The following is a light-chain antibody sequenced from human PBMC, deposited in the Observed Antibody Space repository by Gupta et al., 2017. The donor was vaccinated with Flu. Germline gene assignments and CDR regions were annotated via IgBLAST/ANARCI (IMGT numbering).Light chain of an antibody. CDR1: QSITTW. Sequence: DIQMTQSPSTLSASVGDRVTITCRASQSITTWLAWYHQKPGKAPKLLIYKASTLQSGVPSRFSGSGSGTDFTLTIIRLQPDDRGTYYCQLYKTPSASFAHEAKV. V-gene: IGKV1-5*03. J-gene: IGKJ1*01. CDR3: QLYKTPSAS. CDR2: KAS.